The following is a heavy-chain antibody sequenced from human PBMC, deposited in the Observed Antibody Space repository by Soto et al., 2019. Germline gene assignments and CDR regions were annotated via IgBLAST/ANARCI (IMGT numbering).Heavy chain of an antibody. D-gene: IGHD3-3*02. CDR2: IMPIFRTA. CDR1: GGTFSSSA. J-gene: IGHJ6*02. Sequence: QVQLVQSGAEVKKPGSSVKVSCKASGGTFSSSAFSWVRQAPGQGLEWMGGIMPIFRTADYAQKLQGRVTLTADDSTSTAYMELSSLRSEDTGVYYCAGDKDRQQLGGNYYYIMDVWGQGTTVTVSS. CDR3: AGDKDRQQLGGNYYYIMDV. V-gene: IGHV1-69*12.